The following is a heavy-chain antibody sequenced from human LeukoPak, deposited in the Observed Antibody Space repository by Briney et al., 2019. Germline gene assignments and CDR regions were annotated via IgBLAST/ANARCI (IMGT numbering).Heavy chain of an antibody. CDR3: ARRYYDILTGYWN. CDR1: GGSISSSSYY. V-gene: IGHV4-39*01. CDR2: IYYSGST. Sequence: PSETLSLTCTVSGGSISSSSYYWGWIRQPPGKGLEWIGSIYYSGSTYYNPSLKSRVTISVDTSKNQFSLKLSSVTAADTAVYYCARRYYDILTGYWNWGQGTLVTVSS. J-gene: IGHJ4*02. D-gene: IGHD3-9*01.